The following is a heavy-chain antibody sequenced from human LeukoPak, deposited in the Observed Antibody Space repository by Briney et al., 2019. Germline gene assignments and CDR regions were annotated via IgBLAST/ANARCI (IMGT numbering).Heavy chain of an antibody. D-gene: IGHD2-2*01. CDR3: ARDQGSTSRGIDY. J-gene: IGHJ4*02. V-gene: IGHV3-74*01. CDR1: GFTISSYW. Sequence: PGGSLRLSCAASGFTISSYWMHWVRQAPGKGLVWVSRIYSDGNTTNYADSVKGRFTISRDNAKNTLYLQMNSLRAEDTAVYYCARDQGSTSRGIDYWGQGTLVTVS. CDR2: IYSDGNTT.